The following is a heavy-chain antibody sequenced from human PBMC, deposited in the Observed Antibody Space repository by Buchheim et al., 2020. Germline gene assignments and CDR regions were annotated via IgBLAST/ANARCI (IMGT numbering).Heavy chain of an antibody. D-gene: IGHD3-10*01. Sequence: QVQLQESGPGLVKPSQTLSLTCTVSGGSIRSGGHYWSWIRQHPGKGLEWIGYINHSGSTNYNPSLKSRLTISVDKTKNELSLRLSSVTAADTAVYYCARTDFGSGTSYSFDYWGQGTL. CDR3: ARTDFGSGTSYSFDY. J-gene: IGHJ4*02. CDR1: GGSIRSGGHY. V-gene: IGHV4-31*03. CDR2: INHSGST.